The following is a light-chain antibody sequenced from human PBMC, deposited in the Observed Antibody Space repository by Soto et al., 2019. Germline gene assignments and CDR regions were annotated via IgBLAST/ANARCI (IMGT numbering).Light chain of an antibody. CDR1: QGIRNF. CDR3: EKYSSVPV. V-gene: IGKV1-27*01. Sequence: DIQMTQSPTSLSASVGDRVTITCRASQGIRNFVAWYQQKPGKAPKLLIYAASTLQSGVPSRFSGSGSGTDFALTTNSMQPEDVATYSSEKYSSVPVFGPGTKVEIK. J-gene: IGKJ3*01. CDR2: AAS.